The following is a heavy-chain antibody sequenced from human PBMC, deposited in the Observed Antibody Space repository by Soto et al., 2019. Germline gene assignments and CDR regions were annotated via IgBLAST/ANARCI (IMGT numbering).Heavy chain of an antibody. J-gene: IGHJ6*02. CDR3: ASSGWYTPSYYYYGMDV. Sequence: GGSLRLSCAASGFTVSSNYMSWVRQAPGKGLEWVSVIYSGGSTYYADSVKGRFTISRDNSKNTLYLQMNSLRAEDTAVYYCASSGWYTPSYYYYGMDVWGQGTTVTVSS. D-gene: IGHD6-19*01. CDR1: GFTVSSNY. V-gene: IGHV3-53*01. CDR2: IYSGGST.